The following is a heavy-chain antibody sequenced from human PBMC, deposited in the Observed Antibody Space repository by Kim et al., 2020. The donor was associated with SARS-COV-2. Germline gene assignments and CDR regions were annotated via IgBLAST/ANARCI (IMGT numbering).Heavy chain of an antibody. CDR2: INPNSGGT. V-gene: IGHV1-2*06. Sequence: ASVKVSCKASGYTFTGYYMHWVRQAPGQGLEWMGRINPNSGGTNYAQKFQGRVTMTRDTSISTAYMELSRLRSDDTAVYYCAADGTYYYGSGSYPGGYYYYGMDVWGQGTTVTVSS. J-gene: IGHJ6*02. CDR1: GYTFTGYY. CDR3: AADGTYYYGSGSYPGGYYYYGMDV. D-gene: IGHD3-10*01.